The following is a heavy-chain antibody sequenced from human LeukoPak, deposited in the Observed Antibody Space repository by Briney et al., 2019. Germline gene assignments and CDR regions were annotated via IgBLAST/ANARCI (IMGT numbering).Heavy chain of an antibody. CDR3: ARGGAARPDF. D-gene: IGHD6-6*01. Sequence: GGSLRLSCVASGFTFSSYWMSWVRQAPGKGLEWVANIKQDGSETYYVDSVKGRFTISRDNAKNSLYLQMNSLRVEDTAVYYCARGGAARPDFWGQGTLVTVSS. J-gene: IGHJ4*02. CDR1: GFTFSSYW. CDR2: IKQDGSET. V-gene: IGHV3-7*01.